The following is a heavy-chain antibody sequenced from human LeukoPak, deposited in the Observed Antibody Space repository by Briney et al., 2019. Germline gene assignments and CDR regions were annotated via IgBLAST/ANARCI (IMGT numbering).Heavy chain of an antibody. V-gene: IGHV5-51*01. Sequence: GESLKISCKGSGYRFTSYWIGWVRQMPGKGLEWMVIIYPGDSDTRYSPSFQGQVSISADKSISTAYLQWSSLKASDTAMYYCAIDTNNYYGSGSFDHWGQGTLVTVSS. CDR2: IYPGDSDT. CDR3: AIDTNNYYGSGSFDH. CDR1: GYRFTSYW. J-gene: IGHJ5*02. D-gene: IGHD3-10*01.